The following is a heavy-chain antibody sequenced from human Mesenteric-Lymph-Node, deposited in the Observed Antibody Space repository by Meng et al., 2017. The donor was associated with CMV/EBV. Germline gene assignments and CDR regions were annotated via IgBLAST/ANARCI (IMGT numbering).Heavy chain of an antibody. J-gene: IGHJ4*02. D-gene: IGHD3-16*01. CDR2: INIVEDKT. V-gene: IGHV1-3*04. CDR3: ARTNNWGFDY. Sequence: QFQLVQSGAEVKKPGASVKVSCKASGYTFSSYAMHWVRQAPGQRLEWMGWINIVEDKTKTSQNFQGRVTLTRDTSANTAYMELSSLRSDDTAVYYCARTNNWGFDYWGQGTLVTVSS. CDR1: GYTFSSYA.